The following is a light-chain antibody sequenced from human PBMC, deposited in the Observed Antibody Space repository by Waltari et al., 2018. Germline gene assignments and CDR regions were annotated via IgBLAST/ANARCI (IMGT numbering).Light chain of an antibody. CDR1: RSVIKY. J-gene: IGKJ1*01. CDR3: QKYDSLPAT. V-gene: IGKV3-20*01. Sequence: EIVLTQSPGTLSLSPGERATLSCRASRSVIKYLAWYQQTPGRAPRLLIYHASTRATGIPDRFSGSGSGTDFSLTISRLEPDDFAVYYCQKYDSLPATFGQGTRVEIK. CDR2: HAS.